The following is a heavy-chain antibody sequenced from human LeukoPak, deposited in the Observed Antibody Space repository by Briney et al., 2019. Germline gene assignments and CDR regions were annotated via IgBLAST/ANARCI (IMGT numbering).Heavy chain of an antibody. CDR1: GGSINSYY. V-gene: IGHV4-59*01. Sequence: SETLSLTCTVSGGSINSYYWSWIRQPPGKGLEWIGYIYYSGSTNYNPSLKSRVTISVDTSKNQFSLKLSSVTAADTAVYYCARGGYDFGYWGQGTLVTVSS. CDR2: IYYSGST. D-gene: IGHD5-12*01. J-gene: IGHJ4*02. CDR3: ARGGYDFGY.